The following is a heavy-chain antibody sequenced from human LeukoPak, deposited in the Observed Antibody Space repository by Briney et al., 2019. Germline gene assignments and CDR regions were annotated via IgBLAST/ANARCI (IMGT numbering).Heavy chain of an antibody. CDR2: IHYSGNT. V-gene: IGHV4-39*07. CDR1: RGSISSSSYY. J-gene: IGHJ4*02. D-gene: IGHD1-26*01. Sequence: SETLSLTCTVSRGSISSSSYYWGWIRQPPGKGLEWIGSIHYSGNTYYNPSLKSRVTISIDTSKNQFSLKLSSVPAADTAVYYCARESGTYYGPGRYWGQGTLVTVSS. CDR3: ARESGTYYGPGRY.